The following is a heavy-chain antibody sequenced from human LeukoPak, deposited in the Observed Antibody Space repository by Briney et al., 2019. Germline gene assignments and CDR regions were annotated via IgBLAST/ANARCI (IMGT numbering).Heavy chain of an antibody. Sequence: PSETLSLNCTVCGGSISSYYWSWLPPPPGLGREWSGYLYYSGSTNYNPSLKSRVTISVDTSKNQFSLKLSSVTAADTAVYYCARHGGIAAAGIVDWFDPWGQGTLVTVSS. D-gene: IGHD6-13*01. CDR3: ARHGGIAAAGIVDWFDP. J-gene: IGHJ5*02. CDR2: LYYSGST. CDR1: GGSISSYY. V-gene: IGHV4-59*08.